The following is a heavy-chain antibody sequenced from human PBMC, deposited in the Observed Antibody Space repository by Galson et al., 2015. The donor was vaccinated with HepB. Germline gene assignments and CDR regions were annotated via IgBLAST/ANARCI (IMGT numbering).Heavy chain of an antibody. J-gene: IGHJ4*02. V-gene: IGHV4-59*01. CDR2: VYSSGSA. CDR3: ARGPSKHYFDN. D-gene: IGHD2-2*01. CDR1: GGSISRYY. Sequence: SETLSLTCTVSGGSISRYYWSWIRQPPGKGLEWIGYVYSSGSASYNPSLKSRVTISVDTSKSQFSLQLSSVTAADTAVYYCARGPSKHYFDNWGQGALVTVSS.